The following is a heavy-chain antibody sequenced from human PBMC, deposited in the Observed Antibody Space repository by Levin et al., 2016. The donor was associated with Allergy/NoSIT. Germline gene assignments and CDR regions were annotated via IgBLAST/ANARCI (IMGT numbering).Heavy chain of an antibody. Sequence: WIRQPPGKGLEWVAVISYDGSNKYYADSVKGRFTISRDNSKNTLYLQMNSLRAEDTAVYYCAKDSAVAGKGPPDYWGQGTLVTVSS. J-gene: IGHJ4*02. CDR3: AKDSAVAGKGPPDY. CDR2: ISYDGSNK. D-gene: IGHD6-19*01. V-gene: IGHV3-30*18.